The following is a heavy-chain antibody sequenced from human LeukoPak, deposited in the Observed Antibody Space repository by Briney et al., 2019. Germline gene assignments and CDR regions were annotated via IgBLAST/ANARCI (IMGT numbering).Heavy chain of an antibody. J-gene: IGHJ3*02. D-gene: IGHD6-6*01. Sequence: SETLSLTCTVSGGSISSYYWSWIRQPPGKGLEWIGYIHYSGSTNYNPSLKSRVTISVGTSKNQFSLKLSSVTAADTAVYYCAGIEYSSSSTAFDIWGQGTMVTVSS. CDR3: AGIEYSSSSTAFDI. CDR2: IHYSGST. V-gene: IGHV4-59*01. CDR1: GGSISSYY.